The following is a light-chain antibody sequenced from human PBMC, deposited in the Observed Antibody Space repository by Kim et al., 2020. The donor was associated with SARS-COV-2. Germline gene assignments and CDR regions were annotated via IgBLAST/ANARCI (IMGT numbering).Light chain of an antibody. J-gene: IGKJ1*01. CDR2: DAS. Sequence: SPGERATLSCRASQSVSSYLAWYQQKPGQAPRLLIYDASNRATGIPARFSGSGSGTAFTLTISSLEPEDFAVYYCQQRSNWPPWTFGQGTKVDIK. CDR1: QSVSSY. CDR3: QQRSNWPPWT. V-gene: IGKV3-11*01.